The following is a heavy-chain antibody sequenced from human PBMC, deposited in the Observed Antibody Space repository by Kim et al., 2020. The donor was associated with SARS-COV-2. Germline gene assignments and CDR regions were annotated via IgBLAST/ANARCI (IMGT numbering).Heavy chain of an antibody. CDR3: ARVYSSSWIYFDY. Sequence: PPTKSRVTISVDQSKTQFSLKLSSVTSADTAVYYCARVYSSSWIYFDYWGQGTLVTVSS. J-gene: IGHJ4*02. D-gene: IGHD6-13*01. V-gene: IGHV4-30-2*04.